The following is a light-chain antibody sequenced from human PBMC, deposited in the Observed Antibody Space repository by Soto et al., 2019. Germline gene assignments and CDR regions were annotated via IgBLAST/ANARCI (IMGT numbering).Light chain of an antibody. Sequence: QSVLSQPPSASGSLGQRVTISCSGSTSNIGVNTVNWYQQLPGTAPKLLIYRNNQRPSRVPDRFSGSKSGTSASLAISGRQSEDEADYYCATWDDSLNGYVFGTGTKLTVL. CDR3: ATWDDSLNGYV. CDR2: RNN. J-gene: IGLJ1*01. V-gene: IGLV1-44*01. CDR1: TSNIGVNT.